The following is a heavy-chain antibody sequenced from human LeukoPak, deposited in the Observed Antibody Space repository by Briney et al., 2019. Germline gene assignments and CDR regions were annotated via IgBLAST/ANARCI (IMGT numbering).Heavy chain of an antibody. CDR1: GXTFSSYA. Sequence: GGSLRLSCAASGXTFSSYAMHWVRQAPGKGLEWVAVISYDGSNKYYADSVKGRFTISRDNSKNTLYLQMNSLRVEDTAVYYCTKDPLDYWGQGTLVTVSS. V-gene: IGHV3-30-3*01. CDR3: TKDPLDY. J-gene: IGHJ4*02. CDR2: ISYDGSNK.